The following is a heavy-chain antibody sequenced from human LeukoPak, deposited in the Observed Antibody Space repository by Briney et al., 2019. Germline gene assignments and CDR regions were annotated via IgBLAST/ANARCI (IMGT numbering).Heavy chain of an antibody. V-gene: IGHV3-7*01. J-gene: IGHJ4*02. CDR3: ARGRRDFDY. Sequence: GGSLRLSCAASGFTFSSYAMSWVRQAPGKGLEWVANINQDGSEKYYVDSVKGRFTISRDNAENSLYLQMNSLRAEDTAVYYCARGRRDFDYWGQGTLVTVSS. CDR2: INQDGSEK. CDR1: GFTFSSYA.